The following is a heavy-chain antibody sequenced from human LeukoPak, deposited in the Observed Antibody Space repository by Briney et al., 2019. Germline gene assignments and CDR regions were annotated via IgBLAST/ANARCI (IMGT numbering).Heavy chain of an antibody. Sequence: GGSLRLSCAASGFTFSSYWMSWVRQAPGKGLEWVANIKQDGSEKYYVDSVKGRFTISRDNSKNSLYLQMNSLRPEDTALYYCAKSPSRRDYFPYYFDYWGQGTLVTVSS. J-gene: IGHJ4*02. D-gene: IGHD2/OR15-2a*01. V-gene: IGHV3-7*01. CDR3: AKSPSRRDYFPYYFDY. CDR2: IKQDGSEK. CDR1: GFTFSSYW.